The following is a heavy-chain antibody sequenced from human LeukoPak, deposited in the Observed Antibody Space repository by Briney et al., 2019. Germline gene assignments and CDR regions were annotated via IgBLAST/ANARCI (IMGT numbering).Heavy chain of an antibody. CDR1: GFTFSDYT. V-gene: IGHV3-30-3*01. D-gene: IGHD3-10*01. Sequence: GGFLRLSCVASGFTFSDYTMHWVRQVPGKGLEWLTTISYDGSNKYDADSVKGRFTISRDNSRNTLYLQMNSLKPEDTAVYYCARGGTLIRGVIAYWGQGTLVTVSS. J-gene: IGHJ4*02. CDR2: ISYDGSNK. CDR3: ARGGTLIRGVIAY.